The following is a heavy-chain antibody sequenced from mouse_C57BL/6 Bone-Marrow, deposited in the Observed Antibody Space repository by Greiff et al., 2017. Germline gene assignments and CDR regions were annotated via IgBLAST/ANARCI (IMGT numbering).Heavy chain of an antibody. Sequence: VQLKESGAELVRPGASVKLSCTASGFNIKDDYMHWVKQRPEQGLEWIGWIDPENGDTEYASKVQGKATITADTSSNTAYLQLSSLTSEDTAVYYCTRAQATAYWGQGTLVTVSA. CDR2: IDPENGDT. CDR1: GFNIKDDY. D-gene: IGHD3-2*02. J-gene: IGHJ3*01. V-gene: IGHV14-4*01. CDR3: TRAQATAY.